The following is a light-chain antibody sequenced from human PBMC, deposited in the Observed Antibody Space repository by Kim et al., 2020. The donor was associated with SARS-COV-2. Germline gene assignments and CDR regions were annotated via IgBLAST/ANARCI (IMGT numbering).Light chain of an antibody. CDR2: LAS. Sequence: ETVLTQSPGTLSLSPGESATLSCRASQSVSSNYLAWYHQRPGQAPRLLIYLASTRATGAPDRFSGSGSGTDFTLTIRRLEPEDSGVFYCQQYDTSTYTFGQGTKVDIK. V-gene: IGKV3-20*01. J-gene: IGKJ2*01. CDR1: QSVSSNY. CDR3: QQYDTSTYT.